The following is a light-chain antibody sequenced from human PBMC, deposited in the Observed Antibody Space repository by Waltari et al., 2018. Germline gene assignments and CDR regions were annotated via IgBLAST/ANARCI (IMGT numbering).Light chain of an antibody. CDR3: CSFTSSSTWV. Sequence: QSALTQPASVSGSPGQSITISCTGTAPDIGGYNYVPWYQQHPGTAPKLVIFDVSSRPSGISYRFSASKFGNTASLTISGLQPDDEADYYCCSFTSSSTWVFGGGTKLTVL. CDR1: APDIGGYNY. V-gene: IGLV2-14*03. J-gene: IGLJ3*02. CDR2: DVS.